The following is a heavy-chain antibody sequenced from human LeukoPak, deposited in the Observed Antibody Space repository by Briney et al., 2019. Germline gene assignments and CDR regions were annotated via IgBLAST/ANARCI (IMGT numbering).Heavy chain of an antibody. CDR3: ARDQRTGYFDL. Sequence: ASVKVSCKASGYTFTSYGISWVRQAPGQGLEWMGWISAYNGNTNYAQKLQGRVTMTTDTSTSTVYMELRSLRSDDTAVYYCARDQRTGYFDLWGRGTLVTVSS. V-gene: IGHV1-18*01. J-gene: IGHJ2*01. D-gene: IGHD1-1*01. CDR2: ISAYNGNT. CDR1: GYTFTSYG.